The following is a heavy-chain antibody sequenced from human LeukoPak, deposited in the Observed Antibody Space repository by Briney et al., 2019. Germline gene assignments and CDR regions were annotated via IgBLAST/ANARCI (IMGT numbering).Heavy chain of an antibody. CDR3: ARDQEMATIY. Sequence: GGSLRLSCAASGFTFSSYEMNWVRQAPGKGLEWVSYISSSGGTIYYADSVKGRFTISRDNAKNSLYLQMNSLRAEDTAVYYCARDQEMATIYWGQGTLVTVSS. D-gene: IGHD5-24*01. J-gene: IGHJ4*02. V-gene: IGHV3-48*03. CDR2: ISSSGGTI. CDR1: GFTFSSYE.